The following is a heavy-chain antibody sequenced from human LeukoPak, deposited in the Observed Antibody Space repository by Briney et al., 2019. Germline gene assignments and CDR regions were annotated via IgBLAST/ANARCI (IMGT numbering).Heavy chain of an antibody. Sequence: GGSLRLSCAASGFTFSSYSMNWVRQAPGKGLEWVSSISSSSSYIYYADSVKGRLTISRDNAKNSLYLQMNSLRAEDTAVYYCARVVWYSSSWDDYWGQGTQVTVSS. J-gene: IGHJ4*02. CDR2: ISSSSSYI. CDR3: ARVVWYSSSWDDY. CDR1: GFTFSSYS. D-gene: IGHD6-13*01. V-gene: IGHV3-21*01.